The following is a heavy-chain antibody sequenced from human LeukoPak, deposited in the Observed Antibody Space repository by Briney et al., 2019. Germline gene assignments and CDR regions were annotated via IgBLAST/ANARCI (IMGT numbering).Heavy chain of an antibody. CDR2: MNPNSGNT. J-gene: IGHJ4*02. CDR3: ARDLYVDDILTGYSRD. CDR1: GYTFTSYD. V-gene: IGHV1-8*01. D-gene: IGHD3-9*01. Sequence: ASMKVSCKASGYTFTSYDINWVRQATGQGLEWMGWMNPNSGNTGYAQKFQGRVTMTRNTSISTAYMELSSLRSEDTAVYYCARDLYVDDILTGYSRDWGQGTLVTVSS.